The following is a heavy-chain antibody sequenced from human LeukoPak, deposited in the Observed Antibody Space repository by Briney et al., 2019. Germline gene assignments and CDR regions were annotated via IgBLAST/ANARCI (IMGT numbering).Heavy chain of an antibody. J-gene: IGHJ6*02. CDR3: ARSDQLRWFGEPRRPSYYGMDV. V-gene: IGHV5-51*01. D-gene: IGHD3-10*01. CDR2: IYTGDSDT. CDR1: GYSFTSYF. Sequence: GESLKISCKASGYSFTSYFIGWVRQMPGKGLEWMGIIYTGDSDTRYSPSFQGQVTISADKSIRTAYLQWSLKASDTAIYYCARSDQLRWFGEPRRPSYYGMDVWGQGTTVTVS.